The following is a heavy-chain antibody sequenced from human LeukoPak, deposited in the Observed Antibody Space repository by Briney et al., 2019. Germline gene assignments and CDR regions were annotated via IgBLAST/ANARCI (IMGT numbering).Heavy chain of an antibody. D-gene: IGHD3-10*01. Sequence: GGSLRLSCAASGFTFSSYGMHWVRQAPGKGLEWVAVIWYDGSNKYYADSVKGRFTISRDNSKNTLYLQMNSLRAEDTAVYYCARDPLSNYYGSGSYPDYWGQGTPVTVSS. J-gene: IGHJ4*02. V-gene: IGHV3-33*01. CDR3: ARDPLSNYYGSGSYPDY. CDR2: IWYDGSNK. CDR1: GFTFSSYG.